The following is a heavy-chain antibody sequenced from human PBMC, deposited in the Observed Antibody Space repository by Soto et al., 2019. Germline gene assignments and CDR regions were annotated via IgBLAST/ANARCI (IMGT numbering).Heavy chain of an antibody. V-gene: IGHV1-69*12. CDR3: ARGPYYYDSSGPYYWFDP. CDR2: IMPIFGTA. CDR1: GGTFSSYA. Sequence: QVQLVQSGAEVKKPGSSVKVSCKASGGTFSSYAISWVRQAPGQGLECMGGIMPIFGTANYAQKFQGRVTITADESTSTAYMELSSLRSEEPAVYYCARGPYYYDSSGPYYWFDPWGQGTLVTVSS. J-gene: IGHJ5*02. D-gene: IGHD3-22*01.